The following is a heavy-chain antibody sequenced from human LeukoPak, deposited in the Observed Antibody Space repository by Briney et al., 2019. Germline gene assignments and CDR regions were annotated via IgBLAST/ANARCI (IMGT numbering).Heavy chain of an antibody. J-gene: IGHJ4*02. V-gene: IGHV3-20*04. CDR3: ARDKDYGGNDRLDY. CDR1: GFPFDNYG. CDR2: INWTGGST. Sequence: GGSLRLSCAASGFPFDNYGMSCVPQAPGGGLECVSGINWTGGSTGYADSVKGRFSISRDNAKNSLYLQMNSLRAEDTALYFCARDKDYGGNDRLDYWGQGTLVTVSS. D-gene: IGHD4-23*01.